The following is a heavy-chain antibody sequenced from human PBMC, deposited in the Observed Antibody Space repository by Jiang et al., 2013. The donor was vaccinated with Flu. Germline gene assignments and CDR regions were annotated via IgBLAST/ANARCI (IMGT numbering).Heavy chain of an antibody. Sequence: GSGLVKPSETLSLICTVSGGSISGYFWTWIRQPAGKGLEWIGRIYSSGSTNYNPSLKSRVTMSVDTSKNQFSLKLSSVTAADTAVYYCARIATLKTTVTTHVFDIWGQGTMVTVSS. J-gene: IGHJ3*02. D-gene: IGHD4-17*01. CDR2: IYSSGST. V-gene: IGHV4-4*07. CDR1: GGSISGYF. CDR3: ARIATLKTTVTTHVFDI.